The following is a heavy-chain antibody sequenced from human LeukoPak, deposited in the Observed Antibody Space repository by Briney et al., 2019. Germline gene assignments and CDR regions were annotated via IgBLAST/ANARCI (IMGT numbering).Heavy chain of an antibody. CDR2: INPNSGGT. CDR3: ARAQGYCSGGSCFFDY. J-gene: IGHJ4*02. V-gene: IGHV1-2*02. D-gene: IGHD2-15*01. Sequence: ASVKVSCKASGYTFTCYYMHWVRQAPGQGLEWMGWINPNSGGTNYAQKFQGRVTMTRDTSISTAYMELSRLRSDDTAVYYCARAQGYCSGGSCFFDYWGQGTLVTVSS. CDR1: GYTFTCYY.